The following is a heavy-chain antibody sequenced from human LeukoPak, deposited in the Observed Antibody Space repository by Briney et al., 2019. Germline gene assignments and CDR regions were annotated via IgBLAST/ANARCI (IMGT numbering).Heavy chain of an antibody. Sequence: AAVKVSCKASGYTFTGYYMHWVRQAPGQGLEWMGWINPNSGGTNYAQKFQGRVTMTRDTSISTAYMELSRLRSDDTAVYYCAREGSVVTEMGYWGQGTLVTVSS. CDR1: GYTFTGYY. CDR2: INPNSGGT. D-gene: IGHD2-21*02. J-gene: IGHJ4*02. V-gene: IGHV1-2*02. CDR3: AREGSVVTEMGY.